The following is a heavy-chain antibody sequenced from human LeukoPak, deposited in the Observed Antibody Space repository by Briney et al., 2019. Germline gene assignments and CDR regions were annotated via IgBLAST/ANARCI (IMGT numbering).Heavy chain of an antibody. CDR3: ARDMTGYCDY. V-gene: IGHV3-7*01. J-gene: IGHJ4*02. CDR2: IKQGGSEK. CDR1: GFTFSSYW. Sequence: GGSLRLSCAASGFTFSSYWMSWVRQAPGKGLEWVANIKQGGSEKSYVDSVKGRFAISRDNAKNSLYLQMNSLRAEDTAVYFCARDMTGYCDYWGQGTLVTVSS. D-gene: IGHD2-15*01.